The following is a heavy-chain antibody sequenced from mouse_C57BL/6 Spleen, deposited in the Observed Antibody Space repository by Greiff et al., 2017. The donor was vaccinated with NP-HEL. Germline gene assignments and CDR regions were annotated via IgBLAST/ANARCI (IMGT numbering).Heavy chain of an antibody. Sequence: QVQLQQSGAELVRPGASVTLSCKASGYTFTDYEMHWVQQTPVHGLDWIGAIDPETGGTAYNQKFKGKAILTADKSSSTAYMELRSLTSEDSAVYYCTRESNPWFAYWGQGTLVTVSA. CDR3: TRESNPWFAY. CDR2: IDPETGGT. J-gene: IGHJ3*01. D-gene: IGHD2-5*01. CDR1: GYTFTDYE. V-gene: IGHV1-15*01.